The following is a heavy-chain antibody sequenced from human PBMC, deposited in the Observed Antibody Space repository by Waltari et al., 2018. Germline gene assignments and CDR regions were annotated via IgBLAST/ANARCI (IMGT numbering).Heavy chain of an antibody. D-gene: IGHD3-3*01. Sequence: QVQLQQWGAGLLKPSETLSLTCAVYGGSFSGYYWSWIRQPPGKGLEWIGEINHSGSTNYNPSLKSLVTISVDTSKNQFSLKLSSVTAADTAVYYCAKLPRPPFGVVYYYYYGMDVWGQGTTVTVSS. CDR3: AKLPRPPFGVVYYYYYGMDV. J-gene: IGHJ6*02. CDR1: GGSFSGYY. CDR2: INHSGST. V-gene: IGHV4-34*01.